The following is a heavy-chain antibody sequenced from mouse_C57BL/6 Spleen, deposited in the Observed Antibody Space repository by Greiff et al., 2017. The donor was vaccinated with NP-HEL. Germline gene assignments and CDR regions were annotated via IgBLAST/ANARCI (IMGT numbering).Heavy chain of an antibody. J-gene: IGHJ4*01. CDR2: ISSGSSTI. CDR3: ARGYYDYLYAMDY. V-gene: IGHV5-17*01. CDR1: GFTFSDYG. D-gene: IGHD2-4*01. Sequence: EVMLVESGGGLVKPGGSLKLSCAASGFTFSDYGMHWVRQAPEKGLEWVAYISSGSSTIYYADTVKGRFTISRDNAKNTLFLQMTSLRSADTAMYYCARGYYDYLYAMDYWGKGTSVTVAS.